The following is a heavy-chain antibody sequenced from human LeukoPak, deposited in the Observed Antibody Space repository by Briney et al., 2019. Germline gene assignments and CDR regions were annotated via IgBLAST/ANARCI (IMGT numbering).Heavy chain of an antibody. CDR3: ATRFDYYGSGSYPEYFQH. D-gene: IGHD3-10*01. Sequence: PGGSLRLSCAASGFTFSDYYMSWIRQAPGKGLEWVSYISSSGSTIYYADSVKGRFTISGDNAKNSLYLQMNSLRAEDTAVYYCATRFDYYGSGSYPEYFQHWGQGTLVTVSS. CDR2: ISSSGSTI. CDR1: GFTFSDYY. J-gene: IGHJ1*01. V-gene: IGHV3-11*01.